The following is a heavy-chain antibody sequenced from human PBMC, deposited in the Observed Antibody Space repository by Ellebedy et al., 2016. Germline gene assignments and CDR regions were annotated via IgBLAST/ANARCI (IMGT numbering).Heavy chain of an antibody. V-gene: IGHV3-23*01. CDR3: ARGPYSSGHCDAFDV. D-gene: IGHD6-19*01. CDR2: ISGGGDDT. J-gene: IGHJ3*01. Sequence: GGSLRLXXTASGFTFSNYVMSWVRQAPGKGLEWVATISGGGDDTFFADSVKGRFTVSRDNSKNTLSLQMNSLRGEDSAIYYCARGPYSSGHCDAFDVWGRGTTVTVSS. CDR1: GFTFSNYV.